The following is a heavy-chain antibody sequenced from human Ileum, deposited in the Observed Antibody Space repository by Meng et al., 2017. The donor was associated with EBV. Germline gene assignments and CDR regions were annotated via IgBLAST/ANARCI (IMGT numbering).Heavy chain of an antibody. CDR1: GVSISSYYW. V-gene: IGHV4/OR15-8*02. CDR2: MYPTGPT. CDR3: VRGGTYYLSY. D-gene: IGHD1-26*01. Sequence: QVPLEESGPGLVKPSEPLSLTCAISGVSISSYYWWRWVRQSPEKGLGWIGEMYPTGPTYYNPSLKGRVSISIDKSKNQLSLKLNSVTAADTAVYYCVRGGTYYLSYWGQGSLVTVSS. J-gene: IGHJ4*02.